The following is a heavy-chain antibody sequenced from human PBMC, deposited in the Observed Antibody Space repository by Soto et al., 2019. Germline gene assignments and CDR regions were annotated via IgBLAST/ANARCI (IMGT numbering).Heavy chain of an antibody. CDR2: INHSGST. CDR3: ARRQLWLRILWFDP. J-gene: IGHJ5*02. D-gene: IGHD5-18*01. Sequence: SETLSLTCAVYGGSFSGYYWSWIRQPPGKGLEWIGEINHSGSTNYNPSLKSRVTISVDTSKNQFSLKLSSVTAADTAVYYCARRQLWLRILWFDPWGQGTLVTVSS. V-gene: IGHV4-34*01. CDR1: GGSFSGYY.